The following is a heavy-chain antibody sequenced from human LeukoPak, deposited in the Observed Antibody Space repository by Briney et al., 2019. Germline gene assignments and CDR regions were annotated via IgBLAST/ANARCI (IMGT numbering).Heavy chain of an antibody. CDR2: VSGSGGDT. V-gene: IGHV3-23*01. D-gene: IGHD1-14*01. Sequence: GGSLRLSCAASGFTFSSYALSWVRQAPGKGLEWVSSVSGSGGDTYYVDSVKGRFTISRDNSKNTLYLQMNSLRGEDTAVYYCAKDFGRNLGGPGYWGRGTLVIVSS. J-gene: IGHJ4*02. CDR1: GFTFSSYA. CDR3: AKDFGRNLGGPGY.